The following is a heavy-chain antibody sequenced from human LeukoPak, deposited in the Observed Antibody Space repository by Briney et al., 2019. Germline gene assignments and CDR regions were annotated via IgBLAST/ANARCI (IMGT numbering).Heavy chain of an antibody. J-gene: IGHJ4*02. D-gene: IGHD3-22*01. Sequence: KPSETLSLTCTVSGGSISSSSYYWGWIRQPPGKGLEWIGSIYYSGSTYYNPSLKSRVTISVDTSKNQFSLKLSSVTAADTAVYYCARWGTYYDSSGIDWGQGTLVTVSS. V-gene: IGHV4-39*01. CDR2: IYYSGST. CDR1: GGSISSSSYY. CDR3: ARWGTYYDSSGID.